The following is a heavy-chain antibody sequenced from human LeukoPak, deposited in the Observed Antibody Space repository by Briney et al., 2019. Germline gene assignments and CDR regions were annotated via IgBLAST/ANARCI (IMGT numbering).Heavy chain of an antibody. Sequence: GGSLRLSCAASGFTFSSYWMHWVRQAPGKGLVWVSRINSAGSTTTYADSVKGRFTISRDNSKSTLYLQMNSLRAEDTAVYYCAKEADSTGYHEYFHHWGQGTLVTVSS. J-gene: IGHJ1*01. CDR3: AKEADSTGYHEYFHH. V-gene: IGHV3-74*01. D-gene: IGHD3-22*01. CDR2: INSAGSTT. CDR1: GFTFSSYW.